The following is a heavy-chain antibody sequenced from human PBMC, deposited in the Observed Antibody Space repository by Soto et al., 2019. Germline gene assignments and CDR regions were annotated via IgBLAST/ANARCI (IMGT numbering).Heavy chain of an antibody. J-gene: IGHJ4*02. CDR3: ALRIAVAGFDY. V-gene: IGHV1-3*01. CDR2: INAGNGNT. Sequence: ASVKVSCKASGYTFTSYAMHWVRQAPGQRLEWMGWINAGNGNTKYSQKFQGRVTITRDTSASTAYMELSSLRSEDAAVYYCALRIAVAGFDYWGQGTLVTVSS. D-gene: IGHD6-19*01. CDR1: GYTFTSYA.